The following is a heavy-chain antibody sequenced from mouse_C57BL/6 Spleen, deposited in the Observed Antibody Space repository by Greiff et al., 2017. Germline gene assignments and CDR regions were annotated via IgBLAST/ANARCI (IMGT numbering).Heavy chain of an antibody. CDR1: GYTFTSYW. V-gene: IGHV1-69*01. Sequence: QVQLQQSGAELVMPGASVKLSCKASGYTFTSYWMHWVKQRPGQGLEWIGEIDPSDSYTNYNQKFKGKSTLTVDKSSSTAYMQLSSLTSEDSAVYYCAREDYGSKNFDYWGQGTTRTVSS. CDR3: AREDYGSKNFDY. CDR2: IDPSDSYT. J-gene: IGHJ2*01. D-gene: IGHD1-1*01.